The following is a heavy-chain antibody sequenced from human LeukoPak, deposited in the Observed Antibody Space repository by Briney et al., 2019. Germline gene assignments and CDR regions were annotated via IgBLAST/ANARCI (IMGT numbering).Heavy chain of an antibody. J-gene: IGHJ4*02. D-gene: IGHD3-22*01. CDR2: INPNSGDT. CDR3: ARANYYDSSKYYFDY. V-gene: IGHV1-2*02. CDR1: GYTFTGYY. Sequence: GASVKVSCKASGYTFTGYYIHWVRQAPGQGLEWMGWINPNSGDTNYAQKFQGRVTMTRDTSISTAYMELSRLRSDDTAVYYCARANYYDSSKYYFDYWGQGTLVTVSS.